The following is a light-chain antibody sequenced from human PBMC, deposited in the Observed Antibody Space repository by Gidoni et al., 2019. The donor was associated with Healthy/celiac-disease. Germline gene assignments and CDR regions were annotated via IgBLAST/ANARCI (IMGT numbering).Light chain of an antibody. J-gene: IGKJ1*01. V-gene: IGKV1-5*03. CDR3: QQYNSYNWT. CDR2: KAS. CDR1: QSISSW. Sequence: DIQMTQSPSTLSASVGDRVTITCRASQSISSWLAWYQQQPGKAPKLLIYKASSLESGVPSRFSGSGSGTEFTLTISSLQPDDFATYYCQQYNSYNWTFGQGTKVKIK.